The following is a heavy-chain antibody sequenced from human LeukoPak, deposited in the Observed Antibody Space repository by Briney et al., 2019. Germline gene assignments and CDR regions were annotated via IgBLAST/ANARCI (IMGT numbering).Heavy chain of an antibody. V-gene: IGHV4-34*01. CDR3: ARGRRYYYGSGSYNWFDP. CDR2: INHSGST. Sequence: SETLSLTCAVYGGSFSGCYWSWIRHPPGKGLEWIGEINHSGSTDYNPSLKSRVTISVDTSKNQFSLKLSSVTAADTAVYYCARGRRYYYGSGSYNWFDPWGQGTLVTVSS. J-gene: IGHJ5*02. CDR1: GGSFSGCY. D-gene: IGHD3-10*01.